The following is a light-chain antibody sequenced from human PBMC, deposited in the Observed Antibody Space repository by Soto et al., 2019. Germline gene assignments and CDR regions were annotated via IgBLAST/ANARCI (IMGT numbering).Light chain of an antibody. V-gene: IGLV2-14*01. CDR2: EVT. CDR3: SSYTNINTRACV. Sequence: QSALTQPASESVSPGQSITISCTGTSGDIGSYNRVSWYQQHPGKAPKLIIYEVTDRPSGVSNRFSGSKSGNTASLTISGLQAEDEAEYYCSSYTNINTRACVFGTGTKVTVL. CDR1: SGDIGSYNR. J-gene: IGLJ1*01.